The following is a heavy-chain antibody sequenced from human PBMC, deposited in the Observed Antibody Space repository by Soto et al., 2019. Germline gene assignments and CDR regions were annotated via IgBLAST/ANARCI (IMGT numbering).Heavy chain of an antibody. CDR2: INAGNGNT. Sequence: VASVKVSCKASGYTFTSYAMHWVRQAPGQRLEWMGWINAGNGNTKYSQKFQGRVTITRDTSASTAYMELSSLRSEDTAVYYCARGRAMVRDTYYYGMDVWGQGTTVTVS. CDR1: GYTFTSYA. J-gene: IGHJ6*02. D-gene: IGHD3-10*01. V-gene: IGHV1-3*01. CDR3: ARGRAMVRDTYYYGMDV.